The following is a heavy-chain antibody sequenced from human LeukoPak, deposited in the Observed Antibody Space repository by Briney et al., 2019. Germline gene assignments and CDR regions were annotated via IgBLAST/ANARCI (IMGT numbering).Heavy chain of an antibody. D-gene: IGHD2-15*01. Sequence: GGSLRLSCAASGFTFSSSAMSWVRQAPGKGLEWVSAISNNGGYTYYADSVQGRYTISRDNSKSTLCLQMNSLRAEDTAVYYCAKQLGYCSDGSCYFPYWGQGTLVTVSS. CDR1: GFTFSSSA. CDR3: AKQLGYCSDGSCYFPY. J-gene: IGHJ4*02. CDR2: ISNNGGYT. V-gene: IGHV3-23*01.